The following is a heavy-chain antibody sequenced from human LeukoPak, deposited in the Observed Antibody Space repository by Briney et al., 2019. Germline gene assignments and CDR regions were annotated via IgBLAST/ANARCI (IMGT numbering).Heavy chain of an antibody. CDR2: INPNSGGT. Sequence: ASVKVSCEASGYTFTGYYMHWVRQAPGQGLEWMGWINPNSGGTNYAQKFQGRVTMTRDTSISTAYMELSRLRSDDTAVYYCARVPTYCSSTSCYARFDYWGQGTLVTVSS. CDR1: GYTFTGYY. J-gene: IGHJ4*02. CDR3: ARVPTYCSSTSCYARFDY. D-gene: IGHD2-2*01. V-gene: IGHV1-2*02.